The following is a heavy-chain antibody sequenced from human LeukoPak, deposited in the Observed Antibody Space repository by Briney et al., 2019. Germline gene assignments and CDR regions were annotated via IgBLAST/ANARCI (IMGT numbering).Heavy chain of an antibody. CDR1: GFTFSSYG. D-gene: IGHD3-10*01. Sequence: HPGGSLRLSCAASGFTFSSYGMHWVRQAPGKGLEWVAVISYDGSNKYYEDSVKGRFTISRDNSKNTLYLQMNSLRAEDTAMYYCAKVAAAMVRGAGLDYWGQGTLVTVSS. CDR2: ISYDGSNK. J-gene: IGHJ4*02. CDR3: AKVAAAMVRGAGLDY. V-gene: IGHV3-30*18.